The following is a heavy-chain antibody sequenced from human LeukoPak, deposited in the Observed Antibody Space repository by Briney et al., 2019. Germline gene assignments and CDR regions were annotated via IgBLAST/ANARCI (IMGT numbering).Heavy chain of an antibody. Sequence: GGSLRLSCAASGFTFSRYGRHWVGQAPGKGLEWVAVISCDGSNKYYADSVKGRFTISRDNSKNTLYLKMSSLRAEDTAVYYGAKNSGASQLEQYNGFDPWGQGTPVTVSS. CDR3: AKNSGASQLEQYNGFDP. CDR2: ISCDGSNK. J-gene: IGHJ5*02. V-gene: IGHV3-30*18. D-gene: IGHD6-6*01. CDR1: GFTFSRYG.